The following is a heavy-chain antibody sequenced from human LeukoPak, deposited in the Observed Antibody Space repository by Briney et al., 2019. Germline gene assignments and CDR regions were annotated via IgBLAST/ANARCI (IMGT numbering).Heavy chain of an antibody. CDR3: ARDVYGDYAIDY. J-gene: IGHJ4*02. CDR2: ISGTSSPR. Sequence: PGGSLRLSCAASGFTFSSYSMNWVRQAPGKGLERVSYISGTSSPRYYADSVKGRFTITRDNAKNSLYLQMNSLRAEDTAVYYCARDVYGDYAIDYWGQGTLVTVSS. D-gene: IGHD4-17*01. V-gene: IGHV3-48*04. CDR1: GFTFSSYS.